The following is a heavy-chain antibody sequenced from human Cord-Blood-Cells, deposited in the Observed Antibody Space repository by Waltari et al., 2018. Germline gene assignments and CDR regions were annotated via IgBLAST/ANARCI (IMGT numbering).Heavy chain of an antibody. Sequence: QLQLQESGPGLVKPSETLSLTCTVSGGPISSRSYYWGWIRPPPGKGLEWIGSIYYSGSTYYNPSLKSRVTISVDTSKNQFSLKLSSVTAADTAVYYCARGTIISYYYYDSSGSSFDYWGQGTLVTVSS. V-gene: IGHV4-39*01. J-gene: IGHJ4*02. CDR2: IYYSGST. D-gene: IGHD3-22*01. CDR3: ARGTIISYYYYDSSGSSFDY. CDR1: GGPISSRSYY.